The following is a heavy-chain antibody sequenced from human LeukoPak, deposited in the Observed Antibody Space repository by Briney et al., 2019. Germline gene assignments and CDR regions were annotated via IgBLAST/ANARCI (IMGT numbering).Heavy chain of an antibody. CDR1: GFTFSSYA. V-gene: IGHV3-23*01. D-gene: IGHD1/OR15-1a*01. J-gene: IGHJ4*02. Sequence: GGSLRLSCAASGFTFSSYAMSWVRQAPGKGLEWVSAISGSGGSTYYADSVRGRFTISRDNSKNTLYLQMNSLRAEGTAVYYCAKTPYAQQPYYFDYWGQGTLVTVSS. CDR2: ISGSGGST. CDR3: AKTPYAQQPYYFDY.